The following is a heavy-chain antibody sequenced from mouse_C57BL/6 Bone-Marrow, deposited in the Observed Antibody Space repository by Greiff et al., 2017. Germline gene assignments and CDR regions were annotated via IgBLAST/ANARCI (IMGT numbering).Heavy chain of an antibody. CDR2: ISDGGSYT. Sequence: EVQGVESGGGLVKPGGSLKLSCAASGFTFSSYAMSWVRQTPEKRLEWVATISDGGSYTYYPDNVKGRFTISRDNAKNNLYLQMSHLKSEDTAMYYCARDPEYDGYYPYWGQGTLVTVSA. CDR3: ARDPEYDGYYPY. J-gene: IGHJ3*01. D-gene: IGHD2-3*01. CDR1: GFTFSSYA. V-gene: IGHV5-4*01.